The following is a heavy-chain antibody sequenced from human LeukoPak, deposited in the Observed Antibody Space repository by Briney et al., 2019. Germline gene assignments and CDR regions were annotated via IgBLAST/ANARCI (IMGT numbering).Heavy chain of an antibody. CDR1: GGSISGYY. J-gene: IGHJ3*02. V-gene: IGHV4-59*01. D-gene: IGHD2-2*01. CDR3: ATYAPKCDAFDI. Sequence: KPSETLSLTCTVSGGSISGYYWSWIRQPPGKGLEWIGYIYYSGSTNYNPSLKSRVIISVDTSKNQFSLKLSSVTAADTAVYYCATYAPKCDAFDIWGQGTMVTVSS. CDR2: IYYSGST.